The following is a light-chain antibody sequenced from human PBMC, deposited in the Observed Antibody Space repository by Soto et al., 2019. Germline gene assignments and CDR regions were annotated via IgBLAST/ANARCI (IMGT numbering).Light chain of an antibody. V-gene: IGLV2-23*01. CDR3: CSYAGSSTVV. CDR1: SSDVGSYKF. J-gene: IGLJ2*01. Sequence: SALTQPASVSGSPGQSITISCTGTSSDVGSYKFVSWYQQHPVKAPKLMIYEGSKRPSGVSNRFSGSKSGNTASLTISGLQAEDEADYYCCSYAGSSTVVFGGGTKVTVL. CDR2: EGS.